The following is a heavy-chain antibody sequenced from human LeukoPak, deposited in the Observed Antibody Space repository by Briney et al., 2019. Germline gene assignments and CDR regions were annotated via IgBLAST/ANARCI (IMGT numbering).Heavy chain of an antibody. Sequence: ASVKVSCKASGYTFTSYDINWVRQATGQGLEWMGWMNPNSGNTGYAQKFQGRVTMTRNTSISTACMELSSLRSEDTAVYYCARGGYSSSWYDDYFDYWGQGTLVTVSS. J-gene: IGHJ4*02. CDR3: ARGGYSSSWYDDYFDY. D-gene: IGHD6-13*01. V-gene: IGHV1-8*02. CDR2: MNPNSGNT. CDR1: GYTFTSYD.